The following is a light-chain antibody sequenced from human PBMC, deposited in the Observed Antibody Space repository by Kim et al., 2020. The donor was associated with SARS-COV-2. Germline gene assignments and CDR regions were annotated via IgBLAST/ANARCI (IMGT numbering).Light chain of an antibody. Sequence: VSPGQTASITCSGDKLGDKYACWYQQKPGQSPVLVIYQDSKRPSGIPERFSGSNSGNTATLTISGTQAMDEADYYCQAWDSSTVVFAGGTQLTVL. CDR2: QDS. J-gene: IGLJ2*01. CDR1: KLGDKY. CDR3: QAWDSSTVV. V-gene: IGLV3-1*01.